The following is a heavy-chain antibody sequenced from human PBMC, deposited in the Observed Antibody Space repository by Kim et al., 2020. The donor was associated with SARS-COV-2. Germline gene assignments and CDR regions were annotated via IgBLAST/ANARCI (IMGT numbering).Heavy chain of an antibody. V-gene: IGHV4-34*01. Sequence: SETLSLTCAVYGGSFSGYYWSWIRQPPGKGLEWIGEINHSGSTNYNPSLKSRVTISVDTSKNQFSLKLSSVTAADTAVYYCARGRGTGTTWGKYFDYWGQGTLVTVSS. J-gene: IGHJ4*02. CDR2: INHSGST. CDR3: ARGRGTGTTWGKYFDY. D-gene: IGHD1-7*01. CDR1: GGSFSGYY.